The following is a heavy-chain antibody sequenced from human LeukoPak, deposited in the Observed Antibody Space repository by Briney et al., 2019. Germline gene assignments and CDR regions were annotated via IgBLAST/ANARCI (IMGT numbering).Heavy chain of an antibody. J-gene: IGHJ4*02. D-gene: IGHD3-9*01. V-gene: IGHV1-3*01. Sequence: ASVKVSCKASGYTFTSYAMHWVRQAPGQRLEGMGWINAGNGNTKYSQKFQGRVTITRDTSASTAYMELSSLRSEDTAVYYCARGYDILTGYPAGYWGQGTLVTVSS. CDR2: INAGNGNT. CDR3: ARGYDILTGYPAGY. CDR1: GYTFTSYA.